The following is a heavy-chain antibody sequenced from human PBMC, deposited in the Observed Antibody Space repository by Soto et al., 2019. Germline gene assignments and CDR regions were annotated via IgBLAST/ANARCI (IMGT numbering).Heavy chain of an antibody. CDR3: ARGRTVRNYADDSSDYFYFFDY. D-gene: IGHD3-22*01. V-gene: IGHV4-59*01. J-gene: IGHJ4*02. CDR2: VYYTGST. Sequence: PSETLSLTCTVSGDSISTFYWGWMRRSPGKELEWIGYVYYTGSTNYNPSLKSRVTISVGRSKNQFSLKLTSANAADTAVYYCARGRTVRNYADDSSDYFYFFDYWGQGTQVTVSS. CDR1: GDSISTFY.